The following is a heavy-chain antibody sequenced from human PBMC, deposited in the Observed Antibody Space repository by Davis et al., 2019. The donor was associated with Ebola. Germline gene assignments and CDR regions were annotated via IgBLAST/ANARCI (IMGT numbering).Heavy chain of an antibody. CDR1: GYTFINYG. J-gene: IGHJ4*02. Sequence: ASVKVSCKTSGYTFINYGISWVRQAPGQGLEWMGWISPHNGNTNYAQEFQGRVTITTDTSTSTAYMDLRSLRSDDTAVYYCARDKPSGSYSSDYWGQGTLVTVSS. CDR3: ARDKPSGSYSSDY. CDR2: ISPHNGNT. V-gene: IGHV1-18*04. D-gene: IGHD1-26*01.